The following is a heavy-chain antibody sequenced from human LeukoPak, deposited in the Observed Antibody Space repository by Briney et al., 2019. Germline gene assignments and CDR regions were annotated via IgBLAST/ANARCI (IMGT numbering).Heavy chain of an antibody. CDR2: VNHSGRT. J-gene: IGHJ4*02. CDR1: GESFSGYY. D-gene: IGHD6-19*01. V-gene: IGHV4-34*01. Sequence: SETLSLTCAVYGESFSGYYWSWIRQSPGKGLEWIGDVNHSGRTNYIPSLKSRVTISADKSKKQFSLKLNSVTAADTAVYYCARAMAFSYGVGNYKQIGVTGTIDYWGQGILVTVSS. CDR3: ARAMAFSYGVGNYKQIGVTGTIDY.